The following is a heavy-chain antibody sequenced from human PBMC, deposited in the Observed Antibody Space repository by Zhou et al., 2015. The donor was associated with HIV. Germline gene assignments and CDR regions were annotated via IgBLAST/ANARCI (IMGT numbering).Heavy chain of an antibody. CDR2: INPNSGGT. CDR3: ARDAYCSSTSCDGWFDP. V-gene: IGHV1-2*04. J-gene: IGHJ5*02. Sequence: QVQLVQSGAEVKKPGASVKVSCKASGYTFTGYYMHWVRQAPGQGLEWMGWINPNSGGTNYAQKFQGWVTMTRDTSISTAYMELSRLRSDDTAVYYCARDAYCSSTSCDGWFDPWGQGTLVTVSS. CDR1: GYTFTGYY. D-gene: IGHD2-2*01.